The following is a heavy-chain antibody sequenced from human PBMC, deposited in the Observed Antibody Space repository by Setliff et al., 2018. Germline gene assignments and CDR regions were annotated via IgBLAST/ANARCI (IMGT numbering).Heavy chain of an antibody. CDR3: VTDWSGPDNTFGY. CDR1: GFIFSSSQ. CDR2: IMTDGSGK. V-gene: IGHV3-7*01. Sequence: GGSLRLSCAASGFIFSSSQMSWVRQAPGKGLEWVAMIMTDGSGKYYVDSVEGRFTISRDNTKNSLDLQMTSLRAEDAAVYYCVTDWSGPDNTFGYWGQGTLVTVS. J-gene: IGHJ4*02. D-gene: IGHD1-1*01.